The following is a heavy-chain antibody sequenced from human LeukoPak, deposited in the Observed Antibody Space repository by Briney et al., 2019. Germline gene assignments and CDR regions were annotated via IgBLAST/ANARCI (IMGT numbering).Heavy chain of an antibody. V-gene: IGHV3-30*03. J-gene: IGHJ3*02. CDR1: GFTFSSYG. CDR2: ISYDGSNK. D-gene: IGHD7-27*01. CDR3: XXXXXAQLGFRMAAGAFDI. Sequence: SGGSLRLSCAASGFTFSSYGMHWVRQAPGKGLEWVAVISYDGSNKYYADSVKGRFTISRDNSKNTLYLQMNSLRAEDTAVYYXXXXXXAQLGFRMAAGAFDIWGQGTMVTVSS.